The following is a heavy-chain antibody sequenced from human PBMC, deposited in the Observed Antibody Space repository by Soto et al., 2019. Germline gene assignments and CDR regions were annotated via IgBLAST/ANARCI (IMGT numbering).Heavy chain of an antibody. CDR1: GFTFRSCG. D-gene: IGHD1-26*01. V-gene: IGHV3-33*01. J-gene: IGHJ3*02. Sequence: QVQLVESGGGVVQPGRSLRLSCAASGFTFRSCGMHWVRQAPGKGLEWVAVIWYDGTSKYYADSVKGRFTISRDYSKNTLYLQMNSLRAEDTAVYYCARDLGRPVGALKNDAFNMWGQGTMVAVSS. CDR2: IWYDGTSK. CDR3: ARDLGRPVGALKNDAFNM.